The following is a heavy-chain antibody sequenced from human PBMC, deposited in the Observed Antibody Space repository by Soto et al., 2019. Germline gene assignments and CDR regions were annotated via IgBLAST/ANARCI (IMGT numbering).Heavy chain of an antibody. J-gene: IGHJ4*02. Sequence: ESGGGLVQPGGSLRLSCAASGFTFSSYEMNWVRQAPGKGLEWVSYISSSGSTIYYADSVKGRFTISRDNAKNSLYLQMNSLRAEDTAVYYCARLNDYADYFDYWGQGTLVTVSS. CDR2: ISSSGSTI. D-gene: IGHD4-17*01. V-gene: IGHV3-48*03. CDR3: ARLNDYADYFDY. CDR1: GFTFSSYE.